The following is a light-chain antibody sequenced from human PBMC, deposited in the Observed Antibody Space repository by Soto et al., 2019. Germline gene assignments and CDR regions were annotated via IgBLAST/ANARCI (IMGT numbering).Light chain of an antibody. CDR2: AAS. J-gene: IGKJ1*01. Sequence: EVLLTQSPATLSVSPGDRATLAXRASQSINSNLAWYQQQPGQAPRXXIYAASTRATAVPDRFSGSGSGTDFTLTISRLEPEDFAVYHCQQYGSSPWTFGQGTKVDIK. V-gene: IGKV3-20*01. CDR3: QQYGSSPWT. CDR1: QSINSN.